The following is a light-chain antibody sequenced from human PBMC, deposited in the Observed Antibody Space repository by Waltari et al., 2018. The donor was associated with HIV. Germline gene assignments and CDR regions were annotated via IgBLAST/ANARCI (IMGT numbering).Light chain of an antibody. CDR3: AAWDGSLNAV. CDR2: SNS. J-gene: IGLJ2*01. V-gene: IGLV1-44*01. Sequence: QSVLTQPPSASGTPGQRVTISCSGSNSNIATNTVNWYQQLPGTAPKLLIYSNSRRPSGVPDRFSGSKSGTSASLAISGLQSEDEADYYCAAWDGSLNAVFGGGTKLTVL. CDR1: NSNIATNT.